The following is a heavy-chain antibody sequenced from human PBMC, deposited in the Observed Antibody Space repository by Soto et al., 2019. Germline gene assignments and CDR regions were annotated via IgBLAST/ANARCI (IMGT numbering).Heavy chain of an antibody. Sequence: ASVKVSCKTSGYTFTGHHIHWVRQAPGQGLEWMGWINPISGGTKYREKFQGRVSVTRDKSSSTAYMELSSLTSDDSAVYYCAKDGRHCSGGSCPQGHWGQGTLVTVSS. D-gene: IGHD2-15*01. V-gene: IGHV1-2*02. CDR1: GYTFTGHH. CDR3: AKDGRHCSGGSCPQGH. J-gene: IGHJ4*02. CDR2: INPISGGT.